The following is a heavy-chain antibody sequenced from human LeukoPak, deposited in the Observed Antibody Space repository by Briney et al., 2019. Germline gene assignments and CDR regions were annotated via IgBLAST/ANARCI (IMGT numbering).Heavy chain of an antibody. Sequence: SGPTLVNPTQTLTLTCTFSGFSLRTSGVGVGWIRQPPARALEWLSLIYWDDDKRYSPSLKSRLTITKDTAKNQVVLTMTNMDPVDTATYYCAHYSVAAALFYFWGQGTLVTVSS. D-gene: IGHD6-13*01. CDR2: IYWDDDK. J-gene: IGHJ4*02. CDR3: AHYSVAAALFYF. V-gene: IGHV2-5*02. CDR1: GFSLRTSGVG.